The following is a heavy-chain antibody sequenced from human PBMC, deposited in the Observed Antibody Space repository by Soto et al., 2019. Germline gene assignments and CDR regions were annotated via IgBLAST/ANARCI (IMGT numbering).Heavy chain of an antibody. CDR1: GFTFSSYG. J-gene: IGHJ6*02. Sequence: GGSLRLSCAASGFTFSSYGMHWVRQAPGKGLEWVAVISYDGSNKYYADSVKGRFTISRDNSKNTLYLQMNSLRAEDTAVYYCYGIAVAATYYYYGMDVWGQGTTVTVSS. V-gene: IGHV3-30*03. D-gene: IGHD6-19*01. CDR2: ISYDGSNK. CDR3: YGIAVAATYYYYGMDV.